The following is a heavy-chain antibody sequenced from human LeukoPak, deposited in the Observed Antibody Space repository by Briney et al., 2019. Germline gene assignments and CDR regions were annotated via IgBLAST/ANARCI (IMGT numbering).Heavy chain of an antibody. CDR1: DDSITMYY. CDR2: IYYSGNT. J-gene: IGHJ2*01. D-gene: IGHD6-13*01. CDR3: ARVYYSRSYDYWYFDL. Sequence: SETLSLTCSVSDDSITMYYWTWIRQPPGKGLEWIGYIYYSGNTNYNPSLKSRVTISVDTSKNQFSLKLSSVTAADAAVYYCARVYYSRSYDYWYFDLWGRGTLVTVSS. V-gene: IGHV4-59*01.